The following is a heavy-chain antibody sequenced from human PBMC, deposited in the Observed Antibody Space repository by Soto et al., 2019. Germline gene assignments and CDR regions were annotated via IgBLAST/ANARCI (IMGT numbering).Heavy chain of an antibody. Sequence: QVQLQESGPGLMKPSGTLSLICSVSGESVGRVTNYWSWVRQAPGWGLGWIGYLFVAATSNYNLSVERLVSIKRDPPKNQVSLKLTSVTAADTAIYYCARDRRGRAASVNYYYGMEVRGQGTSGTAYS. D-gene: IGHD5-18*01. CDR2: LFVAATS. CDR3: ARDRRGRAASVNYYYGMEV. V-gene: IGHV4-61*01. CDR1: GESVGRVTNY. J-gene: IGHJ6*02.